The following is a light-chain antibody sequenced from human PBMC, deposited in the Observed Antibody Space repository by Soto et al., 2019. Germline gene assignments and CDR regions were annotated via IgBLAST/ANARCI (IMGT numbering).Light chain of an antibody. CDR3: QQSYSTPIT. V-gene: IGKV1-39*01. CDR2: AAS. CDR1: QSISTY. Sequence: DIQVTQSPSSLSASVGDRVTISCRASQSISTYLNWYQQKPGKAPELLIYAASSLQTKVPSRFSGSGSGTDFTLTISSLQPEDFATYFCQQSYSTPITFGQGTRLEIK. J-gene: IGKJ5*01.